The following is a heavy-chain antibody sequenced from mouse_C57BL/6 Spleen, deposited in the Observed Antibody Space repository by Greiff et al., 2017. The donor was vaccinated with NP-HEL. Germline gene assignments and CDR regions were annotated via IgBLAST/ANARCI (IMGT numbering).Heavy chain of an antibody. CDR2: IDPNSGGT. J-gene: IGHJ4*01. D-gene: IGHD2-2*01. CDR3: ARQENGYGYYGYVYAMDY. CDR1: GYTFTSYW. V-gene: IGHV1-72*01. Sequence: VQLQQPGAELVKPGASVKLSCKASGYTFTSYWMHWVKQRPGRGLEWIRRIDPNSGGTKYNEKFKSKATLTVDKPSSTAYMQLSSLTSEDSAVYYCARQENGYGYYGYVYAMDYWGQGTSVTVSS.